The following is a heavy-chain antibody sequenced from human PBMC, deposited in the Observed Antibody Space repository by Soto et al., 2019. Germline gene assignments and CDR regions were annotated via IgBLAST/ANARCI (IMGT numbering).Heavy chain of an antibody. CDR2: IIGNSGTT. J-gene: IGHJ4*01. Sequence: AGSLRLSCGASGFSFSSYDMSWVRQAPGKGLEWVSFIIGNSGTTYYADSVKGRFTISRDNSKNTLYLQMSRLGAEDTAAYYCAKGSTYSFYFDHWGQGTLVTVSS. D-gene: IGHD5-18*01. CDR1: GFSFSSYD. V-gene: IGHV3-23*01. CDR3: AKGSTYSFYFDH.